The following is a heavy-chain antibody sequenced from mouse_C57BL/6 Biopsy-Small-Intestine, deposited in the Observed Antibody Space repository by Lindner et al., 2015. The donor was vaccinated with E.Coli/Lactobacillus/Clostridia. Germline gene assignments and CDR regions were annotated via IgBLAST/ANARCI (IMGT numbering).Heavy chain of an antibody. J-gene: IGHJ4*01. CDR1: GYAFSSYW. Sequence: VQLQESGAELVKPGASVKISCKASGYAFSSYWMNWVKQRPGKGLEWIGQIYPGDGDTNYNGKFKGKATLTADKSSSTAYMELRSLTSEDSAVYFCARGNYYGSSKDAMDYWGQGTSVTVSS. CDR2: IYPGDGDT. CDR3: ARGNYYGSSKDAMDY. D-gene: IGHD1-1*01. V-gene: IGHV1-80*01.